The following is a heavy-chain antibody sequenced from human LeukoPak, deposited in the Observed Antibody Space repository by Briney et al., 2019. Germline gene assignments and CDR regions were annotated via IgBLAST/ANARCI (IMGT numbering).Heavy chain of an antibody. CDR2: IWYDGSNK. D-gene: IGHD6-13*01. CDR1: GFTFSSYG. Sequence: GGSLRLSCAGSGFTFSSYGMHWVRQAPGKGLEWVAVIWYDGSNKYYADSVKGRFTISRDNSKNTLYLQMNSLRAEDTAVYYCARDRGYSSSWSNYYGMDVWGQGTTVTVSS. J-gene: IGHJ6*02. CDR3: ARDRGYSSSWSNYYGMDV. V-gene: IGHV3-33*01.